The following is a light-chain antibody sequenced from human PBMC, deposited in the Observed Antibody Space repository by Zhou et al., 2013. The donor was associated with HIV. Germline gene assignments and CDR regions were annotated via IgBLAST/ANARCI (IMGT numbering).Light chain of an antibody. J-gene: IGKJ4*01. CDR3: QHRSNWPLT. Sequence: EIVLTQSPATLSLSPGERATLSCRASQSVSTYLTWYQQRPGQAPRLLVYDASNRATGIPARFGGSGSGTDFTLTISGLEPEDFAIYYCQHRSNWPLTFGGGTKVEIK. CDR1: QSVSTY. CDR2: DAS. V-gene: IGKV3-11*01.